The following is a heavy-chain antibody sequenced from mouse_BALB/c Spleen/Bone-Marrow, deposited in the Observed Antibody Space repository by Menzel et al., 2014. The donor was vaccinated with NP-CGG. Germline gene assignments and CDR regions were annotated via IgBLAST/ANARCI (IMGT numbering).Heavy chain of an antibody. J-gene: IGHJ3*01. V-gene: IGHV1S81*02. D-gene: IGHD2-14*01. CDR3: ARGYGYVPGFAWFVC. Sequence: VQLQESGAELVKPGASVKLSCRASGYTFTTYWMHWVKQRPGQGLEWIGEINPSNGRTNYNEKFKSKATLTVDKSSSTAYMQLSSLTSEEAAVYACARGYGYVPGFAWFVCWGQGTLVTVSA. CDR2: INPSNGRT. CDR1: GYTFTTYW.